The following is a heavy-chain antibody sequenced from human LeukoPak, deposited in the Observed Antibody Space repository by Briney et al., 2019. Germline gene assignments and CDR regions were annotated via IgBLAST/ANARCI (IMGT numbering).Heavy chain of an antibody. CDR1: GYSISSGYY. Sequence: PSETLSLTCTVSGYSISSGYYWGWIRQPPGKGLEWVANIKQDGSEKYYVDSVKGRFTISRDNAKNSLYLQMNSLRAEDTAVYYCAREKRLLLLDYWGQGTLVTVSS. CDR3: AREKRLLLLDY. D-gene: IGHD2-15*01. J-gene: IGHJ4*02. CDR2: IKQDGSEK. V-gene: IGHV3-7*01.